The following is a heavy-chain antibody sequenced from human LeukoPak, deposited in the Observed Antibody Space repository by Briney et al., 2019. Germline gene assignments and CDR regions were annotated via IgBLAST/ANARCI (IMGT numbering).Heavy chain of an antibody. CDR3: ARDLGLWRSDY. CDR1: GGSISSGDYY. Sequence: SETLSLTCTVSGGSISSGDYYWSWIRQPPGKGLEWIGYIYYSGSTYYNPSLKSRVTISVDTSKNQFSLKLSSMTAADTAVYYCARDLGLWRSDYWGQGTLVTVSS. D-gene: IGHD5-18*01. CDR2: IYYSGST. J-gene: IGHJ4*02. V-gene: IGHV4-30-4*08.